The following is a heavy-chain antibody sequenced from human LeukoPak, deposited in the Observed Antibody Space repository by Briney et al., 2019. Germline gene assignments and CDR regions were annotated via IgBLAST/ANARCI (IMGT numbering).Heavy chain of an antibody. Sequence: GGSLRLSCAASAFTFRTYWMSWVRQAPGKGLEWVGCSRSKTYGGATEYAASVKGRFTISRDDSESIAYLQMNSLNTEDTAVYYCTRSRQLDSWGQGTLVTVSS. CDR1: AFTFRTYW. J-gene: IGHJ4*02. D-gene: IGHD2-2*01. CDR2: SRSKTYGGAT. V-gene: IGHV3-49*02. CDR3: TRSRQLDS.